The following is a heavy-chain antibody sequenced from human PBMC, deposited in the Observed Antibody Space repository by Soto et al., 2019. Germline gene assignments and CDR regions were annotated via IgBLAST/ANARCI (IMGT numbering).Heavy chain of an antibody. CDR3: ASSHYESSGYSGFDP. V-gene: IGHV1-46*01. Sequence: ASVKVSCKASGYTFTRYYMHWVRQAPGQGLEWMGIINPSGGSTSYAQKFQGRVTMTRDTRTVYMELNSLGSEDTAVYYCASSHYESSGYSGFDPWGQGTLVTVSS. CDR1: GYTFTRYY. D-gene: IGHD3-22*01. CDR2: INPSGGST. J-gene: IGHJ5*02.